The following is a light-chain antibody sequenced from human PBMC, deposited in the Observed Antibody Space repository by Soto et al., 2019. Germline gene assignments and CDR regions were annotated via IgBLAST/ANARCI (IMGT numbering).Light chain of an antibody. CDR3: QQYSDSPPT. V-gene: IGKV3-15*01. Sequence: EIVMTQSPATLSVSPGERATLSCSASQSVTSYLAWYQQKPGQAPRLLIYDVSNRATGIPARFSGSGSGTDFTLTIDRLEPEDFAMYYCQQYSDSPPTFGQGTKVDIK. CDR1: QSVTSY. CDR2: DVS. J-gene: IGKJ1*01.